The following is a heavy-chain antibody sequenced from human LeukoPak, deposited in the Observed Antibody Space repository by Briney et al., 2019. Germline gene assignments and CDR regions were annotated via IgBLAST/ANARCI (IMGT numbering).Heavy chain of an antibody. CDR1: GFTFSSYG. CDR2: IWYDGSNK. CDR3: ANDNLRYYYDSSGYGGLIDY. V-gene: IGHV3-33*06. D-gene: IGHD3-22*01. Sequence: GRSLRLSCAASGFTFSSYGMHWVRLAPGKGLEWVAVIWYDGSNKYYADSVKGRFTISRDNSKNTLYLQMNSLRAEDTAVYYCANDNLRYYYDSSGYGGLIDYWAREPWSPSPQ. J-gene: IGHJ4*02.